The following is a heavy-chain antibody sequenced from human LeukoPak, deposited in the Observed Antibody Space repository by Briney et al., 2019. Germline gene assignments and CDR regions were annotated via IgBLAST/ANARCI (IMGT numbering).Heavy chain of an antibody. D-gene: IGHD7-27*01. Sequence: ASVKVSCKASGYPFISNAMNWVRQAPGQGLELMGWINTNTGNPTYAQGLTGRFVFSLDTSVSTAYLQISSLKTEDTAVYYCARDNAGDIDYWGQGTLVTVSS. V-gene: IGHV7-4-1*02. J-gene: IGHJ4*02. CDR2: INTNTGNP. CDR3: ARDNAGDIDY. CDR1: GYPFISNA.